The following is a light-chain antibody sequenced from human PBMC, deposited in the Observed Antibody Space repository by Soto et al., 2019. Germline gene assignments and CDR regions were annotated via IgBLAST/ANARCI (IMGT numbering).Light chain of an antibody. V-gene: IGKV1-39*01. CDR2: AAS. CDR3: QKLNSYHLT. J-gene: IGKJ4*01. CDR1: QIISSY. Sequence: DIQMTHPPSTRSASVVDRVTITFRASQIISSYLNWYQQKPGKANKLMIYAASSLQSGVTSRFSGSGSGTDFTLTISSLQPEDFATYYCQKLNSYHLTCGGGPQGAIK.